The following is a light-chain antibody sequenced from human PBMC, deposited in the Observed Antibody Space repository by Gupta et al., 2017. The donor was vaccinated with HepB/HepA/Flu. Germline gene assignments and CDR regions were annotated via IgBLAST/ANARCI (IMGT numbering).Light chain of an antibody. J-gene: IGLJ2*01. Sequence: QSALTQPASVSGSPGKSTTISCTGTSSDVGGYNYVSWYQQHPGKAPKLMIYDVSNRPSGVSNRFSGSKSGNTASLTISGLQAEDEADYYCSSYTSSSTLVVFGGGTKLTVL. CDR2: DVS. V-gene: IGLV2-14*03. CDR3: SSYTSSSTLVV. CDR1: SSDVGGYNY.